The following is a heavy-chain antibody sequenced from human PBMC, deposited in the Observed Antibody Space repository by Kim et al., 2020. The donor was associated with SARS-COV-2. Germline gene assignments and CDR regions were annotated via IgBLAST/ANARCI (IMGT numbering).Heavy chain of an antibody. J-gene: IGHJ4*02. CDR3: EREALFPTAMVLGRRDPSGYFDY. CDR1: GFTFSSYS. V-gene: IGHV3-48*02. D-gene: IGHD5-18*01. Sequence: GGSLRLSCAAYGFTFSSYSMNWVRQAPGKALEWVSYISSSSSTIYYAYSVKGRFTISRGTAKNSLYLQMNSLRDKDTAVYYCEREALFPTAMVLGRRDPSGYFDYWGQGTLVTVSS. CDR2: ISSSSSTI.